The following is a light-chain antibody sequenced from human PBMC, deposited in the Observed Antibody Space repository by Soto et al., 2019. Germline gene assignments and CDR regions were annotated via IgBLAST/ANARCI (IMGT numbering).Light chain of an antibody. CDR1: QNVANY. CDR3: QQYNNWPFT. V-gene: IGKV3-11*01. J-gene: IGKJ3*01. Sequence: EIVLTQSPATLSLSPGERATLSCRASQNVANYLDWYQQKPGQAPRLLIYESSNRATGIAARFSGSGSGTDFTLTISSLQSEDFAVYYCQQYNNWPFTFGPGTKVDI. CDR2: ESS.